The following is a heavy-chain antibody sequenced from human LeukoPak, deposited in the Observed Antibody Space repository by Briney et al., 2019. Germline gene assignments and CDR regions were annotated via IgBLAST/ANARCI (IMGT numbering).Heavy chain of an antibody. CDR2: IYHSGST. D-gene: IGHD3-3*01. Sequence: SETLSLTCAVSGGSISSGGYSWSWIRQPPGKGLEWIGYIYHSGSTYYNPSLKSRVTISVDRSKNQLSLKLSSVTAADTAVYYCARGYDFWSGYNDIWGQGTMVTVSS. CDR1: GGSISSGGYS. J-gene: IGHJ3*02. CDR3: ARGYDFWSGYNDI. V-gene: IGHV4-30-2*01.